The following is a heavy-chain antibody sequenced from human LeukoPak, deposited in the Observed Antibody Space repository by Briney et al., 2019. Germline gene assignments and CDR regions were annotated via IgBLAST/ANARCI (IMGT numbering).Heavy chain of an antibody. D-gene: IGHD5-18*01. CDR3: ARESYGGHDY. V-gene: IGHV4-34*01. J-gene: IGHJ4*02. Sequence: GSLRLSCAASGFTFSSYSMNWIRQPPGKGLEWIGEINHSGSTNYNPSLKSRVTISVDTSKNQFSLKLSSVTAADTAVYYCARESYGGHDYWGQGTLVTVSS. CDR2: INHSGST. CDR1: GFTFSSYS.